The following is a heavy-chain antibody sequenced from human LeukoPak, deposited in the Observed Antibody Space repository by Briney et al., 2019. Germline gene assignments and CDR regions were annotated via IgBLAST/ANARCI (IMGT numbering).Heavy chain of an antibody. D-gene: IGHD6-13*01. Sequence: GGSLRLSCAASGFTFSDYYMSWVRQAPGKGLEWVSDISSTSIYTNYADSVKGRLTISRDNAKNSLYLQMNTLRAEDTAVYYCAREDGYSSSWYSDYWGQGTLVTVSS. J-gene: IGHJ4*02. CDR3: AREDGYSSSWYSDY. CDR1: GFTFSDYY. V-gene: IGHV3-11*05. CDR2: ISSTSIYT.